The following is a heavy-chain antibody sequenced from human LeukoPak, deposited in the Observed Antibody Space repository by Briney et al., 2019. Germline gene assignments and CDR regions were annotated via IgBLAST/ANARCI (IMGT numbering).Heavy chain of an antibody. D-gene: IGHD3-22*01. J-gene: IGHJ3*02. Sequence: GGSLRLSCAASGFTVSSNYMSWVRQAPGKGLEWVSVIYSGGNTYYADPVKGRFTISRDNSKNTLYLQMNSLRAEDTAVYYCAGTMIVVVVNAFDIWGQGTMVTVSS. V-gene: IGHV3-53*01. CDR2: IYSGGNT. CDR1: GFTVSSNY. CDR3: AGTMIVVVVNAFDI.